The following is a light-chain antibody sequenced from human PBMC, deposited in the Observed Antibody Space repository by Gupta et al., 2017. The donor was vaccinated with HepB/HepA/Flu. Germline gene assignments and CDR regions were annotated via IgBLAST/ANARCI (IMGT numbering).Light chain of an antibody. CDR3: QQENNGQPPFT. CDR1: QSVSRN. Sequence: EIVMTQSPATLSVSPGDRATLSCRASQSVSRNLAWYQKKPGQAPRLLIYGASTRAPGITARFSGSGDGTDGTLTISSRQSEDFTVYYCQQENNGQPPFTLGQGTKVEIK. J-gene: IGKJ2*01. V-gene: IGKV3-15*01. CDR2: GAS.